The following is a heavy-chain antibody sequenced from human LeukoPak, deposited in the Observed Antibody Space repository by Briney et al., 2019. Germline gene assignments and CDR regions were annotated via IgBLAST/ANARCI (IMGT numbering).Heavy chain of an antibody. V-gene: IGHV4-31*03. CDR1: GASISSGHYY. CDR2: ISNRGDT. Sequence: SETLSLTCTVSGASISSGHYYWTWIRQRPGEGLEWIGLISNRGDTYYNPSLKSRVTISIEMSKNQFSLRLTSVTAADTALYYCGRDRVYSGSSATDYWGQGTLVTVSS. CDR3: GRDRVYSGSSATDY. D-gene: IGHD1-26*01. J-gene: IGHJ4*02.